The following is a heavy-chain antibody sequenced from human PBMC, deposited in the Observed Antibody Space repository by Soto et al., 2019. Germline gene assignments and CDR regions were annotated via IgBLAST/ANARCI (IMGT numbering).Heavy chain of an antibody. Sequence: SETLSLTCTVSDGSISSSSYYWGWIRQPPGKGLEWIGSIYYSGSTYYNPSLKSRVTISVDTSKNQFSLKLSSVTAADTAVYYCARQGAAADPYWYFDLWGRGTLVTVSS. CDR3: ARQGAAADPYWYFDL. CDR1: DGSISSSSYY. J-gene: IGHJ2*01. CDR2: IYYSGST. D-gene: IGHD6-13*01. V-gene: IGHV4-39*01.